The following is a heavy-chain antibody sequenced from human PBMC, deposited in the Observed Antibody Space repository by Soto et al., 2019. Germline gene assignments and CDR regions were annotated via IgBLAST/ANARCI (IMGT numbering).Heavy chain of an antibody. J-gene: IGHJ6*03. CDR3: ARDVGARPIYYYYYYMDV. CDR1: GFTVSSHY. CDR2: IYSGGST. D-gene: IGHD1-26*01. V-gene: IGHV3-66*01. Sequence: EVQLVESGGGLVQPGGSLRLSCAASGFTVSSHYMSWVRQAPGKGLEWVSVIYSGGSTYYADSVKGRFTISRDNSKNTLYLQMNSLRAEDTAVYYCARDVGARPIYYYYYYMDVWGKGTTVTVSS.